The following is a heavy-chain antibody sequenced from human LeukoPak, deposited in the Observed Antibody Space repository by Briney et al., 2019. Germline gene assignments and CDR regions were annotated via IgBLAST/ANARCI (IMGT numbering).Heavy chain of an antibody. V-gene: IGHV3-48*01. J-gene: IGHJ4*02. D-gene: IGHD3-22*01. CDR2: ISSSSSTI. Sequence: PGGSLRLSCAASGFTFSSYSMNWVRQAPGKGLEWVSYISSSSSTIYYADSVKGRFTISRDNAKNSLYLQMNSLRAEDTAVYYCARDLMGYYDSSGYYQPDYWGQGTLVTVSS. CDR3: ARDLMGYYDSSGYYQPDY. CDR1: GFTFSSYS.